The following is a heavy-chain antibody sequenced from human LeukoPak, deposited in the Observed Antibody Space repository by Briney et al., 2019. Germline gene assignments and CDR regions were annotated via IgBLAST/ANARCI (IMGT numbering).Heavy chain of an antibody. Sequence: GGSLRLSCAASGFTFSRSAMTWVRQTPGKGLDWVSGISGSGGSTYYADSVKGRFTISRDNSKNTLYLQMDSLRAEDTAVYYCAKRPGRDESRGQGTLVTVSS. J-gene: IGHJ4*02. D-gene: IGHD1-26*01. CDR3: AKRPGRDES. CDR2: ISGSGGST. CDR1: GFTFSRSA. V-gene: IGHV3-23*01.